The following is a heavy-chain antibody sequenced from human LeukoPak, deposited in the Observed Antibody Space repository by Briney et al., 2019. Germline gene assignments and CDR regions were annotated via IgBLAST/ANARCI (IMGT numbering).Heavy chain of an antibody. Sequence: ASVMVSCKASGYIFTGYYIHWVRQAPGQGLEWMGWVNPNNGDTKYSQRFQGRVTMGRDTSTTTAYMDLSRLTYDDTAVYYCARDYYDSRGYGAHDYWGQGALVSVSS. D-gene: IGHD3-22*01. CDR1: GYIFTGYY. CDR3: ARDYYDSRGYGAHDY. J-gene: IGHJ4*02. V-gene: IGHV1-2*02. CDR2: VNPNNGDT.